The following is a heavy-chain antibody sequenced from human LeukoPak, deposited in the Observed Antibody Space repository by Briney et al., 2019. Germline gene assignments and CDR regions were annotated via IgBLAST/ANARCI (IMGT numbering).Heavy chain of an antibody. J-gene: IGHJ6*03. V-gene: IGHV6-1*01. D-gene: IGHD5-12*01. CDR1: GDSVSSNSAA. CDR3: ARAPLERVGYDYRGYYYYYMDV. CDR2: TYYRSKWYN. Sequence: SQTLSLTCAISGDSVSSNSAAWNWIRQSPSRGLEWPGRTYYRSKWYNDYAVSVKSRITINPDTSKNQFSLQLNSVTPEDTAVYYCARAPLERVGYDYRGYYYYYMDVWGKGTTVTVSS.